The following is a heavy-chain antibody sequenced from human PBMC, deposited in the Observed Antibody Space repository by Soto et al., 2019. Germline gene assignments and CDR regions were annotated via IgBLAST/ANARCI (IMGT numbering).Heavy chain of an antibody. Sequence: PGGSLRLSCAASGFTVSSNYMSWVRQAPGKGLEWVSVIYSGGSTYYADSVKGRFTISRHNSKNTLYLQMNSLRAEDTAVYYCARGVEYCSSTSCIRRRTGHMDVCGKGTTVTVYS. V-gene: IGHV3-53*04. CDR2: IYSGGST. D-gene: IGHD2-2*01. CDR3: ARGVEYCSSTSCIRRRTGHMDV. J-gene: IGHJ6*03. CDR1: GFTVSSNY.